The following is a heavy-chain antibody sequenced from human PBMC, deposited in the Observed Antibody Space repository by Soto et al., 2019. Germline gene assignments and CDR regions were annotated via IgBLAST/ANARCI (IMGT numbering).Heavy chain of an antibody. CDR2: IYYSGST. J-gene: IGHJ6*02. CDR3: ASCAESLYYYYGMDV. V-gene: IGHV4-31*03. CDR1: GGSISSGGYY. D-gene: IGHD3-10*01. Sequence: PSETLSLTCTVSGGSISSGGYYWSWIRQHPGKGLEWIGYIYYSGSTYYSPSLKSRVTISVDTSKNQFSLKLSSVTAADTAVYYCASCAESLYYYYGMDVWGQGTTVTVSS.